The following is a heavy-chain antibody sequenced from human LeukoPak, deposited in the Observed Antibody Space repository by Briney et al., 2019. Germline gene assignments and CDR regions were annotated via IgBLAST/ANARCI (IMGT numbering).Heavy chain of an antibody. CDR2: IYYSGST. CDR3: ARHRYDYVWGSYRFDY. Sequence: KPSETLSLTCTVSGGSISSYYWSWIRQPPGKGLEWVGYIYYSGSTNYNPSLKSRVTISVDTSKNQFSLKLSSVTAADTAVYYCARHRYDYVWGSYRFDYWGQGTLVTVSS. CDR1: GGSISSYY. J-gene: IGHJ4*02. V-gene: IGHV4-59*08. D-gene: IGHD3-16*02.